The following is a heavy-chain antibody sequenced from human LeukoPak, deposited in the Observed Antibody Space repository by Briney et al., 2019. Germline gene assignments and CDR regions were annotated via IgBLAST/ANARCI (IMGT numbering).Heavy chain of an antibody. D-gene: IGHD2-21*02. J-gene: IGHJ4*02. CDR3: ARPAYCSSSCYYFFDH. V-gene: IGHV3-11*01. Sequence: GGSLRLSCAASGFTFSDYFMSWIRQAPGKGLEWVSYISSSGASIYYADSVKGRFTISRDNAKNSLYLQMSSLRAEDTAVYYCARPAYCSSSCYYFFDHWGQGTLVTVSS. CDR1: GFTFSDYF. CDR2: ISSSGASI.